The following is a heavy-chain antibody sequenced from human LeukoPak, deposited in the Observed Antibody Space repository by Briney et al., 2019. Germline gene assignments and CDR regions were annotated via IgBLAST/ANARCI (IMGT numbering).Heavy chain of an antibody. V-gene: IGHV3-11*01. Sequence: GGSLRLSCAVSGFFVNEYYMSWIRQAPGKGLEWVSYISSSGGIKNYADSVRGRFTISRDNAKNSLYLQMNSLRAEDTALYYCARGTGTPTWHPPDYWGQGTLVTVSS. CDR3: ARGTGTPTWHPPDY. CDR2: ISSSGGIK. D-gene: IGHD1-7*01. CDR1: GFFVNEYY. J-gene: IGHJ4*02.